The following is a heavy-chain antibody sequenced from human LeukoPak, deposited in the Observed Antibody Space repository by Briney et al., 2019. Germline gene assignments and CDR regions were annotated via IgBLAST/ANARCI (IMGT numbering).Heavy chain of an antibody. CDR1: GFTFSSYG. V-gene: IGHV3-30*02. CDR2: IRYDGSNK. D-gene: IGHD6-13*01. Sequence: GGSLGLSCAASGFTFSSYGMHWVRQAPGKGLEWVAFIRYDGSNKYYADSVKGRFTISRDNSKNTLYLQMNSLRAEDTAVYYCAKDLRIAAAGGYWGQGTLVTVSS. J-gene: IGHJ4*02. CDR3: AKDLRIAAAGGY.